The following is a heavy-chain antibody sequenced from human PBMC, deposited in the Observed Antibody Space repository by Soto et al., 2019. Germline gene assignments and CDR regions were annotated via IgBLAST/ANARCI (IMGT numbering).Heavy chain of an antibody. Sequence: PGGSLRLSCPASGFTFNTHWMHWVRQAPGKGLVWVSRIYSDGITTNYADSVKGRLTVSRDNAKNTVYLHVNTLRDEDTAVYYCARGGAMGVDYWGQGTLVT. CDR2: IYSDGITT. CDR3: ARGGAMGVDY. V-gene: IGHV3-74*01. J-gene: IGHJ4*02. D-gene: IGHD1-26*01. CDR1: GFTFNTHW.